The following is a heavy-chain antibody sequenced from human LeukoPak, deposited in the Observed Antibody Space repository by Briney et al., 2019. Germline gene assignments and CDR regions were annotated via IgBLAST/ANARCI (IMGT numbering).Heavy chain of an antibody. D-gene: IGHD3-10*01. J-gene: IGHJ4*02. Sequence: GGSLRLSCAAFGFTFSSYEMSWVRQIPGKGLEWVGRIESKTDGGTTDYAAPVKGRFTISRDDSTNTLYLQMNSLKSEDTAVYYCTTYGSGRKFDYWGQGILVTVSS. CDR3: TTYGSGRKFDY. CDR1: GFTFSSYE. CDR2: IESKTDGGTT. V-gene: IGHV3-15*04.